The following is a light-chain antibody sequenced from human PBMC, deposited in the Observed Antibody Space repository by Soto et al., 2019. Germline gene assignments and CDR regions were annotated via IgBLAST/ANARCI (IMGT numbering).Light chain of an antibody. CDR2: DDS. V-gene: IGLV3-21*02. Sequence: SYELPQPPSVSVAPGQTARITCGGNNIGTGGVHWYQQRPGQAPVLVVHDDSDRPSGIPERFSGSNSGNTATLTISRVEAGDDADYYCQVWDSSSDLYVFGSGTQLSVL. CDR1: NIGTGG. J-gene: IGLJ7*01. CDR3: QVWDSSSDLYV.